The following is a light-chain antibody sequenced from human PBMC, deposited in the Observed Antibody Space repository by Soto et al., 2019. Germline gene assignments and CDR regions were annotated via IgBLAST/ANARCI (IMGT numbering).Light chain of an antibody. Sequence: EIAMTQSPATLSVSPGERATLSCRASQSVSSNLAWYQQKPGQAPRLLIYGASTRATGIPARFSGSGSGTEFTLTISGLQSEDFAVYYCQQFHNWPRITFGQGTRLEIK. CDR2: GAS. J-gene: IGKJ5*01. V-gene: IGKV3-15*01. CDR3: QQFHNWPRIT. CDR1: QSVSSN.